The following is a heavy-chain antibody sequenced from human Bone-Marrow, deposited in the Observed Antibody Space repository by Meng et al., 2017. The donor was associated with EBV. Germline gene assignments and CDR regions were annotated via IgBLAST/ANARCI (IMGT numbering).Heavy chain of an antibody. D-gene: IGHD3-10*01. CDR1: RYTFTGYY. J-gene: IGHJ4*02. CDR3: ARVFLDYGSGSIDY. Sequence: LVSAGGGMKKSGALVKVSCTASRYTFTGYYMHWVRQAPGQGLEWMGRINPNSGGTNYAQKFQGRVTMTRDTSISTAYMELSRLRSDDTAVYYCARVFLDYGSGSIDYWGQGTLVTVSS. V-gene: IGHV1-2*06. CDR2: INPNSGGT.